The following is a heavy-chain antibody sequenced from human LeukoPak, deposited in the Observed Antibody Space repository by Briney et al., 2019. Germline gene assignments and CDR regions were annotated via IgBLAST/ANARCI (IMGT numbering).Heavy chain of an antibody. CDR3: AKFADHYYGSGSYYDY. Sequence: GGSLRLSCAASGFTVSNNYMSWVRQAPGKGLEWVSIIYSGGSTYYADSVKGRFTISRDNSKNTLYLQMNSLRAEDTAVYYCAKFADHYYGSGSYYDYWGQGTLVTVSS. V-gene: IGHV3-53*01. CDR1: GFTVSNNY. D-gene: IGHD3-10*01. J-gene: IGHJ4*02. CDR2: IYSGGST.